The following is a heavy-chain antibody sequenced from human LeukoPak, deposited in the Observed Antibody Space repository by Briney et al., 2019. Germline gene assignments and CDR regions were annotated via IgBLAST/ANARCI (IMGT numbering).Heavy chain of an antibody. D-gene: IGHD3-22*01. J-gene: IGHJ6*03. CDR2: MNPNSGNT. CDR3: AREADYYDSSSYYYYYYYLDV. CDR1: EYTFTSYD. V-gene: IGHV1-8*02. Sequence: ASVKVSCKASEYTFTSYDINWVRQATGQGLEWTGWMNPNSGNTGYAQKFQGRVTMTRNTSISTAYMELSSLRSEDTAVYYCAREADYYDSSSYYYYYYYLDVWGKGTTVTISS.